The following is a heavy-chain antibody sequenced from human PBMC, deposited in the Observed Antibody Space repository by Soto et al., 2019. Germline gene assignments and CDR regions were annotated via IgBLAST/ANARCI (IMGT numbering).Heavy chain of an antibody. CDR1: GFTFGSYA. CDR2: ISSSGSTI. D-gene: IGHD4-17*01. J-gene: IGHJ6*02. CDR3: ARDPDYRYGMDV. V-gene: IGHV3-11*01. Sequence: GGSLRLSCGASGFTFGSYAMTWVRRAPGKGLEWVSYISSSGSTIYYADSVKGRFTISRDNAKNSLYLQMNSLRAEDTAVYYCARDPDYRYGMDVWGQGTTVTVSS.